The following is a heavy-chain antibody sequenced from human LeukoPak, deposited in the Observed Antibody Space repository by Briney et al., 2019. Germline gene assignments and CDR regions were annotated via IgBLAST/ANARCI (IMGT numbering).Heavy chain of an antibody. D-gene: IGHD3-10*01. CDR3: ARNRRGSGTYYSAFDI. Sequence: GESLKISCKASGYSFTNYWIGWVRQMPGKGLEWMGIIYPRDSDSRYSLSFQGQVTISADKSISNAYLQWSSLKASDTAMYYCARNRRGSGTYYSAFDIWGQGTMVTVSS. V-gene: IGHV5-51*01. CDR2: IYPRDSDS. J-gene: IGHJ3*02. CDR1: GYSFTNYW.